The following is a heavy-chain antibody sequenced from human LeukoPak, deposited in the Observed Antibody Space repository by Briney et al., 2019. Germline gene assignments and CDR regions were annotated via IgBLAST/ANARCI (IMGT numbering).Heavy chain of an antibody. CDR1: GFTFDDYA. Sequence: GGSLRLSCAASGFTFDDYAMHWVRQAPGKGLEWVSLISGDGGSTYYADSVKGRFTTSRDNSKNSLYLQMNSLRTEDTALYYCAKDISVAGIVGWFDPWGQGTLVTVSS. V-gene: IGHV3-43*02. CDR2: ISGDGGST. CDR3: AKDISVAGIVGWFDP. D-gene: IGHD6-19*01. J-gene: IGHJ5*02.